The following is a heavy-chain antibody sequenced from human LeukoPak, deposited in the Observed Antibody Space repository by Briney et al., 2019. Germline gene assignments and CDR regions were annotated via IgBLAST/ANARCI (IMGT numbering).Heavy chain of an antibody. Sequence: GVSLRLSCAASGFTFSSYSMNWVRQAPGKGLEWVSDISSSSSTIYYADSVKGRFTISRDNAKDSLYLQMNSLRAEDTAVYYCARDPPVAYSSSWYLYFDYWGQGNLVTVSS. CDR3: ARDPPVAYSSSWYLYFDY. CDR2: ISSSSSTI. J-gene: IGHJ4*02. CDR1: GFTFSSYS. D-gene: IGHD6-13*01. V-gene: IGHV3-48*01.